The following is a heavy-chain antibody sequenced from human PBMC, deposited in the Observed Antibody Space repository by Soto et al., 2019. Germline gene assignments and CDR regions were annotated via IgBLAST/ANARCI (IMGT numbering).Heavy chain of an antibody. CDR2: ISSSSSTI. J-gene: IGHJ6*02. CDR3: ARLRDLFYYYYGMDV. D-gene: IGHD3-3*01. CDR1: GFTFSSYS. Sequence: VGSLRLSCAASGFTFSSYSMNWVRQAPGKGLEWVSYISSSSSTIYYADSVKGRFTISRDNAKNSLYLQMNSLRDEDTAVYYCARLRDLFYYYYGMDVWGQGTTVTVPS. V-gene: IGHV3-48*02.